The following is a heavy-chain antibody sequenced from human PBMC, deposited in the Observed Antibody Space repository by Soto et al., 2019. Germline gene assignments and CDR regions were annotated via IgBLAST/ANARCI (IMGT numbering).Heavy chain of an antibody. Sequence: PGGSLRLSCAASGFRFDYYGIHWVRQAPGKGLEWVAVIWFDGNKQHYADSVKGRFTISRDNSKNTLYVQMTSLRAEDTAVYYCAGGLQSLFDYWGQGTLVTVSS. CDR3: AGGLQSLFDY. CDR2: IWFDGNKQ. CDR1: GFRFDYYG. V-gene: IGHV3-33*08. J-gene: IGHJ4*02.